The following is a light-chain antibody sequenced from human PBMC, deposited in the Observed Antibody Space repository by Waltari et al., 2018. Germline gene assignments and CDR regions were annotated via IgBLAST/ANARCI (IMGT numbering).Light chain of an antibody. J-gene: IGKJ4*01. CDR1: RDIFNY. V-gene: IGKV1-39*01. CDR3: QQNGHPPLT. Sequence: DIQMTQSPSSLSASVGDRVTITCRASRDIFNYLNWYQQKPGKAPKFLIHAATTLHSGVPSRFSGGGSGTDFTLTITSLQPEDFATYYCQQNGHPPLTFGGGTKVEIK. CDR2: AAT.